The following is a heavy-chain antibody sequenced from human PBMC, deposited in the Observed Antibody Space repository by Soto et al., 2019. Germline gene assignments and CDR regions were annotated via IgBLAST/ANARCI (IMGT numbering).Heavy chain of an antibody. Sequence: QVQLVQSGAEVKKPGASVKVXXXXSGYTFTSYGISWVRQAPGQGLEWMGWISAYNGNTNYAQKLQGRVTMTTDTSTSTAYMELRSLRSDDTAVYYCARGNLGYCSGGSCYSRWYFDLWGRGTLVTVSS. J-gene: IGHJ2*01. CDR3: ARGNLGYCSGGSCYSRWYFDL. D-gene: IGHD2-15*01. V-gene: IGHV1-18*04. CDR1: GYTFTSYG. CDR2: ISAYNGNT.